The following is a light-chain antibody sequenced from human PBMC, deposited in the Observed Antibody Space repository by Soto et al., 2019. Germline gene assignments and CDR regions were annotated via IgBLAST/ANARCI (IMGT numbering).Light chain of an antibody. V-gene: IGKV3-11*01. CDR2: DAS. CDR1: QSVASS. J-gene: IGKJ1*01. Sequence: EIVLTQSPATLSLSPGERATLSCRASQSVASSLAWYQQRPGQAPRLLIYDASNRATGIPARFSGGGSGTDFILTISSLEPEDFAVYYCQQRSGWPQTFGRGTKVEIK. CDR3: QQRSGWPQT.